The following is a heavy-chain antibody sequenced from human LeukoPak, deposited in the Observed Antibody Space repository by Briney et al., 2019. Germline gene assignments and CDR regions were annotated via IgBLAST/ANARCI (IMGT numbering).Heavy chain of an antibody. CDR1: GHTFTGYY. D-gene: IGHD3-22*01. CDR3: ARDQNYYGSSGYYGIDC. V-gene: IGHV1-2*02. CDR2: ISPNSGCT. J-gene: IGHJ4*02. Sequence: GASVKVSCKASGHTFTGYYLHWVPQAPGQGLVWMGWISPNSGCTNYAQKFQDRVTMTRDTSISTAYMELSRLRSDDTAVYYCARDQNYYGSSGYYGIDCWGQGTLVTVSS.